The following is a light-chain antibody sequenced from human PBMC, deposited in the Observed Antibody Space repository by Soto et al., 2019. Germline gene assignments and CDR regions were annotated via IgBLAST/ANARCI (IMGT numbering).Light chain of an antibody. Sequence: DLQMTQSPSSLSASVGDRVTITCRASQSISNYLNWYQQKPGKAPKLLMFAASSLQSGVTSRFSGGGSGTDFTRTISSLQPEYFATYYCQQSYSTPRTFGQGTKVEIK. J-gene: IGKJ1*01. CDR2: AAS. V-gene: IGKV1-39*01. CDR1: QSISNY. CDR3: QQSYSTPRT.